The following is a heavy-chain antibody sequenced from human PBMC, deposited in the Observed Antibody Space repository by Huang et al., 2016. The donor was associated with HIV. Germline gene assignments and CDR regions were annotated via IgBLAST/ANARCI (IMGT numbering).Heavy chain of an antibody. CDR1: GYTFTDYQ. CDR3: ARDSGYYRYFDY. J-gene: IGHJ4*02. CDR2: INPNTGNP. V-gene: IGHV7-4-1*02. Sequence: QVQLVQSGSELKKPGASVKVSCKVSGYTFTDYQLSWVRQDPGQGVEWIGGINPNTGNPTYAQGFTGRCVFSLDTSVSTAYLQISSLKAEDTAVYFCARDSGYYRYFDYWGQGTLVTVSS. D-gene: IGHD3-22*01.